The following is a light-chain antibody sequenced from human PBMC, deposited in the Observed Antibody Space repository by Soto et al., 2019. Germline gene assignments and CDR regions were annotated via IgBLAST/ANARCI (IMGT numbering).Light chain of an antibody. CDR1: QGISSY. J-gene: IGKJ5*01. V-gene: IGKV1-9*01. CDR2: AAS. CDR3: QQLNSYRLT. Sequence: DIQLTQSPSFLSASVGDRVTITCRASQGISSYLAWYQQKPGKAPKLLIYAASTLQSGVPSRFSGSGSGTEFTLTISSLQPEYFATYYCQQLNSYRLTFGQGTRLEIK.